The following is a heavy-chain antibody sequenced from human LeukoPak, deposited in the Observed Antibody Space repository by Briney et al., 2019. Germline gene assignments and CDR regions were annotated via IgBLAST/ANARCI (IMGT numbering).Heavy chain of an antibody. D-gene: IGHD3-3*01. CDR3: AKSAWTSGYYSKESLQFDY. CDR1: GGTFSSYA. Sequence: SVKVSCKASGGTFSSYAISWVRQAPGQGLEWMGRIIPILGIANYAQKFQGRVTITADKSTSTAYMELSSLRSEDTAVYYCAKSAWTSGYYSKESLQFDYWGQGTLVTVSS. CDR2: IIPILGIA. V-gene: IGHV1-69*04. J-gene: IGHJ4*02.